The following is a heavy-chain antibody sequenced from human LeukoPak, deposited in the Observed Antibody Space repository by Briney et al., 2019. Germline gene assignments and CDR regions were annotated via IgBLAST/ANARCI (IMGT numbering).Heavy chain of an antibody. CDR3: ARVLPDCSSTSCYSYYYYGRDV. D-gene: IGHD2-2*02. V-gene: IGHV3-66*01. CDR1: GFTVSSNY. J-gene: IGHJ6*02. CDR2: IYSGGST. Sequence: GGPLRLSCAASGFTVSSNYMSWVRQAPGKGLEWVSVIYSGGSTYYADSVKGRFTISRDNSKNTLYLQMNSLRAEDTAVYYCARVLPDCSSTSCYSYYYYGRDVWGQGTTVTVSS.